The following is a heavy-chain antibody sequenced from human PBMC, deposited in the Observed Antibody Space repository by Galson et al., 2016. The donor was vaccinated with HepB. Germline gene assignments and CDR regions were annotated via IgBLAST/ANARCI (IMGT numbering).Heavy chain of an antibody. CDR3: ARREGSGSGANDF. Sequence: SLRLSCATSGFTFSRHAMAWVRQAPGKGLEWVSGLSASGASTYYAESVKGRFTISRDESRNMVFLQMSSLRAEDTAIYYCARREGSGSGANDFWGLGTLVSVSS. V-gene: IGHV3-23*01. J-gene: IGHJ4*02. CDR1: GFTFSRHA. CDR2: LSASGAST. D-gene: IGHD3-10*01.